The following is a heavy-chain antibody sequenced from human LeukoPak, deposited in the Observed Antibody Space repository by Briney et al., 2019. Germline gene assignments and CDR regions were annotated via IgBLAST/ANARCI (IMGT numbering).Heavy chain of an antibody. CDR3: ARGNILTGYCFDY. J-gene: IGHJ4*02. V-gene: IGHV4-34*01. CDR2: IHYSGAT. Sequence: SETLSLTCAVYGGSISGYYWSRIRQPPGKGLEWIGEIHYSGATNYNPSLKSRVTISIDTSKNQMSLKLSSVTAADTAVYYCARGNILTGYCFDYWGQGSLVTVSS. D-gene: IGHD3-9*01. CDR1: GGSISGYY.